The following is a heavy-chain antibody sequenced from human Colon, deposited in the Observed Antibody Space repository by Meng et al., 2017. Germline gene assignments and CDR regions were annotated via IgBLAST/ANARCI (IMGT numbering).Heavy chain of an antibody. CDR1: GVTCSEYG. Sequence: ELAMVGSRGALGQPGGTPSRSCAAAGVTCSEYGSHWVRQAPGKGFVWVSRINSDGTTINYADSVKGRFTISMDNAKNTLYLQMNSLRGEDTAVYYCARVRSIAATGIDHWGQGTLVTVSS. D-gene: IGHD6-13*01. CDR3: ARVRSIAATGIDH. J-gene: IGHJ4*02. V-gene: IGHV3-74*01. CDR2: INSDGTTI.